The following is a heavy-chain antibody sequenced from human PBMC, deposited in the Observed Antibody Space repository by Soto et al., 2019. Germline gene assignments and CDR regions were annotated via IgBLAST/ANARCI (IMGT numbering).Heavy chain of an antibody. CDR3: AKGSVLLWFGELLFFDY. CDR1: GFTFSSYA. CDR2: SSGSGGST. Sequence: EVQLLESGGGLVQPGGSLRLSCAASGFTFSSYAMSWVRQAPGKGLEWVSASSGSGGSTYYPDSVKGRFTISRDNSKNTLYLEMNRLRAEDTAVYYCAKGSVLLWFGELLFFDYWGQGSLVTVSS. D-gene: IGHD3-10*01. V-gene: IGHV3-23*01. J-gene: IGHJ4*02.